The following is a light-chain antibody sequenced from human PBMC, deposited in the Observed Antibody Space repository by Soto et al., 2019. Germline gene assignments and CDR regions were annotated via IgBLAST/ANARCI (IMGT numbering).Light chain of an antibody. CDR2: GGN. Sequence: QPGLAFPPPGSGTPGQSANISCTGCSSNIGAPYDVHWYQHLPGPAPKLLLYGGNNRPSGVPDRFAGCRSGTSASLDITGLQAEDEAAYFCQSYDMSLNNDVIXSGTKLTVL. J-gene: IGLJ1*01. CDR3: QSYDMSLNNDV. CDR1: SSNIGAPYD. V-gene: IGLV1-40*01.